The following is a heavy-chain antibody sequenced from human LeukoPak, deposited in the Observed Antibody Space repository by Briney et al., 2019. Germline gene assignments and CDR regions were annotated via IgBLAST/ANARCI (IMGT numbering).Heavy chain of an antibody. Sequence: SETLCLTCTVSGGSISRGGYYWSWIRQHPGKGLEWIGYIFYSGRSYYGGRTYYNPSLKSRINISVDTSKNQFSLKLTSVTAADSAVYYCAADTSGYYYFDSWGQGNLVTVSS. V-gene: IGHV4-31*03. CDR3: AADTSGYYYFDS. CDR2: IFYSGRSYYGGRT. J-gene: IGHJ4*02. D-gene: IGHD3-22*01. CDR1: GGSISRGGYY.